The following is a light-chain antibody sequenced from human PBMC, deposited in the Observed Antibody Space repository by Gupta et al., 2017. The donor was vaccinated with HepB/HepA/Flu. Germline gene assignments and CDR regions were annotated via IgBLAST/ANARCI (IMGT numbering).Light chain of an antibody. J-gene: IGLJ2*01. CDR3: SSYTNNSTVI. Sequence: QSALTQPPSASGSPGQPVTISSTGTSSDVGSYNHVSWYQQPPGTAPKLLISEVSNRPSGVPDRFSGSKSGNTASLTISGLQAEDEADYYCSSYTNNSTVIFGGGTKLTVL. CDR2: EVS. V-gene: IGLV2-18*02. CDR1: SSDVGSYNH.